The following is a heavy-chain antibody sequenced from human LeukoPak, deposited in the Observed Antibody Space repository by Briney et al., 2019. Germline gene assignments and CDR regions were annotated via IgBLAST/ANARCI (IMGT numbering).Heavy chain of an antibody. Sequence: GRSLRLSCAASGFTFSSYGMHWVRQAPGKGLEWVANINLDGSDKYYVDSVKGRFTISRDNAKNSLYLQMNSLTAEDTAAYYCARDDGYSSYSYWGQGTLVTVSS. CDR3: ARDDGYSSYSY. CDR2: INLDGSDK. D-gene: IGHD3-22*01. J-gene: IGHJ4*02. CDR1: GFTFSSYG. V-gene: IGHV3-7*01.